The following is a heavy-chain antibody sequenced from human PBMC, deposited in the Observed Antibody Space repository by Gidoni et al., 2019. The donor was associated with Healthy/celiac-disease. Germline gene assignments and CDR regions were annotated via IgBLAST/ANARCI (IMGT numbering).Heavy chain of an antibody. CDR2: IIPILGIA. Sequence: QVQLVQSGAEVQKPGSSVKVSCKASGGTFSSYAISWVRQAPGQGLEWMGRIIPILGIANYAQKFQGRVTITADKSTSTAYMELSSLRSEDTAVYYCARVHLSGDTDAFDIWGQGTMVTVSS. CDR1: GGTFSSYA. D-gene: IGHD4-17*01. CDR3: ARVHLSGDTDAFDI. V-gene: IGHV1-69*09. J-gene: IGHJ3*02.